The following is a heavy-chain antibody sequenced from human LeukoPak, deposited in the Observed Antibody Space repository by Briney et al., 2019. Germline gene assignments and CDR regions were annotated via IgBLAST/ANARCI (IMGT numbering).Heavy chain of an antibody. J-gene: IGHJ4*02. CDR2: IYHSGST. CDR1: GGSISSYS. D-gene: IGHD3-10*01. Sequence: PSETLSLTCTISGGSISSYSWGWIRQPPGKGLEWIGYIYHSGSTYYNPSLKSRVTISVDTSKNQFSLKLSSVTAADTAVYYCARTNYYGSGNYAKFDYWGQGTLVTVSS. CDR3: ARTNYYGSGNYAKFDY. V-gene: IGHV4-59*04.